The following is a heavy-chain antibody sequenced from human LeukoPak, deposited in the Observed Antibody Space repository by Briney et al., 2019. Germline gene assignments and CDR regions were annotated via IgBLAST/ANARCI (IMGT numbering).Heavy chain of an antibody. V-gene: IGHV2-5*02. CDR1: GFSLYSSGVG. J-gene: IGHJ4*02. D-gene: IGHD1/OR15-1a*01. CDR2: IYWDDDK. Sequence: SGPTLVIPTQTLTLTCTFSGFSLYSSGVGVGWIRQPPGRALEWLAVIYWDDDKRYNPSLRSRLTMSKDASKSQVFLVMGNMDPVDTATYYCAHRRPGHLTGWDNSYFDKWAPGTLVTVSS. CDR3: AHRRPGHLTGWDNSYFDK.